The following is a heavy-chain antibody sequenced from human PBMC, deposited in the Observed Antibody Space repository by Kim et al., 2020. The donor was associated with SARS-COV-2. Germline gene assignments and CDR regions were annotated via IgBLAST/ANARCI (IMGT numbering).Heavy chain of an antibody. J-gene: IGHJ4*02. CDR3: ARDGPAGKAECAFDY. V-gene: IGHV1-46*01. CDR2: INPSGGST. Sequence: ASVKVSCKASGHTFTSYYMHWVRQAPGQGLERLGIINPSGGSTSYAQKFQGRVTMTRDTSTSTVYMVLSSLRSEDTAVYYCARDGPAGKAECAFDYWGQGTLVTVSS. CDR1: GHTFTSYY. D-gene: IGHD2-2*01.